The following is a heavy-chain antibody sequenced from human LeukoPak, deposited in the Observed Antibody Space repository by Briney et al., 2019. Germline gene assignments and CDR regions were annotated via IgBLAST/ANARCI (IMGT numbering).Heavy chain of an antibody. D-gene: IGHD4-17*01. CDR3: AKEIWPTVTTPGHTYFDY. V-gene: IGHV4-39*02. Sequence: PSETLSLTCTVSGGSISSSSYYWGWIRQPPGKGLEGIGSIYYSGSTYYNPSLKSRVTISLDTSKNQFSLKLTSVTAADTAVYYCAKEIWPTVTTPGHTYFDYWGQGALVTVSS. CDR1: GGSISSSSYY. CDR2: IYYSGST. J-gene: IGHJ4*02.